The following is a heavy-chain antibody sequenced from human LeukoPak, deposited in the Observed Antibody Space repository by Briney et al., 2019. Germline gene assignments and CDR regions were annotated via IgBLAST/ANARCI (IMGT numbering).Heavy chain of an antibody. CDR3: ARGARVGYSSGWSIDY. J-gene: IGHJ4*02. Sequence: SETLSLTCAVYGGSFSGYYWSWIRQPPGKGLEWIGEIYHSGNTNYNPSLKSRLTISVDTSKNQFSLKLNSVTAADTAVYYCARGARVGYSSGWSIDYWGQGTLVTVSS. D-gene: IGHD6-19*01. CDR1: GGSFSGYY. CDR2: IYHSGNT. V-gene: IGHV4-34*01.